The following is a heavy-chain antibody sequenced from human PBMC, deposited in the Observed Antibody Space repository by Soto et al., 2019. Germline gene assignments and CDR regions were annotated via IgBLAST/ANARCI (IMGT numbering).Heavy chain of an antibody. CDR2: ISAYNGNT. CDR1: GYTFTSYG. CDR3: ARARCSGGSCYYPVDWFDP. V-gene: IGHV1-18*01. D-gene: IGHD2-15*01. J-gene: IGHJ5*02. Sequence: GASVKVSCKASGYTFTSYGISWVRQAPGQGLEWMGWISAYNGNTNYAQKLQGRVTMTTDTSTSTAYMELRSLRAEDTAVYYCARARCSGGSCYYPVDWFDPWGQGTLVTVSS.